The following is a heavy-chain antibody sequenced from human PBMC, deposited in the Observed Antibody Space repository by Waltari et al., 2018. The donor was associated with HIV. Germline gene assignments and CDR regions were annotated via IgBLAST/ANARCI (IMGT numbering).Heavy chain of an antibody. CDR2: ISGSGDNT. Sequence: EVQLLVSGGGLVQPGGSLRLSCAASGLAFNTFAMTWVRQAPGKGLEWVSTISGSGDNTYYADSVKDRFTLSRDNSNDTLDLQMNSLRAEDTAVYYCAKGLRNCSGVTCHLPYGLDAWDQGP. CDR3: AKGLRNCSGVTCHLPYGLDA. V-gene: IGHV3-23*01. CDR1: GLAFNTFA. D-gene: IGHD2-15*01. J-gene: IGHJ6*02.